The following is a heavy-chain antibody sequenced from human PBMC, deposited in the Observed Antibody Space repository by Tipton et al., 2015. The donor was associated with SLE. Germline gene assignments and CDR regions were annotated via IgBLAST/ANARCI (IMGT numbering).Heavy chain of an antibody. Sequence: SLRLSCAASGFTFSSYWMSWVRQAPGKGLEWVANIKQDGSEKYYVDSVKGRFTISRDNAKNSLYLQMNSLRAEDTAVYYCARALRFLESTYFDYWGQGTLATVSS. V-gene: IGHV3-7*01. CDR1: GFTFSSYW. CDR3: ARALRFLESTYFDY. D-gene: IGHD3-3*01. CDR2: IKQDGSEK. J-gene: IGHJ4*02.